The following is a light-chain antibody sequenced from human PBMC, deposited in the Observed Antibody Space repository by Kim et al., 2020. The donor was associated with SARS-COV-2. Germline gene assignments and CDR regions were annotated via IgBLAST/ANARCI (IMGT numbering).Light chain of an antibody. CDR2: TAS. Sequence: SPGERAALSCRASQTVGNDYLAWFQQKPGQTPRLLIHTASIRATGIPDRFSGSGSGTDFTLTITNLEPDDFAVYYCQQHAYCPLTFGGGTKVDIK. CDR1: QTVGNDY. J-gene: IGKJ4*01. V-gene: IGKV3-20*01. CDR3: QQHAYCPLT.